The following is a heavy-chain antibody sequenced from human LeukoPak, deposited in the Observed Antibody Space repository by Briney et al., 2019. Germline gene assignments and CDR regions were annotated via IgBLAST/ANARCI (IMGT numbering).Heavy chain of an antibody. CDR3: ARDLAYSRLDY. V-gene: IGHV3-7*01. Sequence: PWGALRLSCAVSGLTFSSSWMDWVRQAPGKGLEWVACINPDGNKKYSADSVKGRFTISRDNAENSLYLQMNSLRVEDTAFYYCARDLAYSRLDYWGQGMLVTVSS. CDR1: GLTFSSSW. D-gene: IGHD5-18*01. CDR2: INPDGNKK. J-gene: IGHJ4*02.